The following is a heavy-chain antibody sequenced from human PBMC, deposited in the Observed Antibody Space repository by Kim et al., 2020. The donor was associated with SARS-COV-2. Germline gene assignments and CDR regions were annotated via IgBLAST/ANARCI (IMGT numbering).Heavy chain of an antibody. Sequence: GGSLRLSCAASGFTVSSNYMSWVRQAPGKGLEWVSVIYSGGSTYYADSVKGRFTISRDNSKNTLYLQMNSLRAEDTAVYYCARSIFRYGGGLVYFDYWGQGTLVTVSS. D-gene: IGHD4-17*01. V-gene: IGHV3-66*02. CDR2: IYSGGST. CDR1: GFTVSSNY. CDR3: ARSIFRYGGGLVYFDY. J-gene: IGHJ4*02.